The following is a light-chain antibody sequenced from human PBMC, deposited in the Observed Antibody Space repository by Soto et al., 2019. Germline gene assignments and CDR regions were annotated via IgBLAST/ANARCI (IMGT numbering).Light chain of an antibody. CDR3: QQYNSYPST. CDR1: QSISSW. Sequence: DIQMTQSPSTLSASVGDRVTITCRASQSISSWLAWYQQKPGKAPKLLIYKASSLESGVPSRLSGSGSGTEFTLTISSLQPDDFATYYCQQYNSYPSTFGQGTRWIS. V-gene: IGKV1-5*03. J-gene: IGKJ1*01. CDR2: KAS.